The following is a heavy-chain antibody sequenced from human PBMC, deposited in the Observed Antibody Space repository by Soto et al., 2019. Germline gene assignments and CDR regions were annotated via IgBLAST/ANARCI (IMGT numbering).Heavy chain of an antibody. CDR1: GGSISSGGYS. V-gene: IGHV4-30-2*01. Sequence: SETLSLTCAVSGGSISSGGYSWSWIRQPPGKGLEWIGYIYHSGSPYYNPSLKSRVTISVDRSKNQFSLKLSSVTAADTAVYYCARHVPYCSDTSHCAYGMDVWGQGTTVTVSS. J-gene: IGHJ6*02. CDR3: ARHVPYCSDTSHCAYGMDV. CDR2: IYHSGSP. D-gene: IGHD2-2*01.